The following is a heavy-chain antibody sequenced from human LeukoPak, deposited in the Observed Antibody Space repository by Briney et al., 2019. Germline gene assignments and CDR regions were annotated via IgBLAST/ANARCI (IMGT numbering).Heavy chain of an antibody. V-gene: IGHV4-59*01. CDR1: GGSLSRYY. D-gene: IGHD3-22*01. Sequence: SETLSLTCTVSGGSLSRYYWSWIRQPPGKGLEWSGYIYYSGSTNYNPSLKSRVTISVDTSKNQFSLKLSSVTAADTAVYYCARTYYDSSGYYSQIWGQGTLVTVSS. J-gene: IGHJ4*02. CDR3: ARTYYDSSGYYSQI. CDR2: IYYSGST.